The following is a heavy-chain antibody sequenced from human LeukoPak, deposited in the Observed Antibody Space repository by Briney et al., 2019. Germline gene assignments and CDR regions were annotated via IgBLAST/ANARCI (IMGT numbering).Heavy chain of an antibody. J-gene: IGHJ4*02. Sequence: GGSLRLSCAASGFTFSNAWMSWVRQAPGKGLEWVGRIKSKTDGGTTDYAAPVKGRFTISRDDSKNTLYLQMNSLKTEDIAVYYCTTDQRPAIWFGKLSAEDYWGQGTLVTVSS. D-gene: IGHD3-10*01. V-gene: IGHV3-15*01. CDR3: TTDQRPAIWFGKLSAEDY. CDR2: IKSKTDGGTT. CDR1: GFTFSNAW.